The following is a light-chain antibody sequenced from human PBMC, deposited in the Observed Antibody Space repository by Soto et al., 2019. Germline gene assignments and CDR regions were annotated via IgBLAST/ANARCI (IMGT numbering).Light chain of an antibody. Sequence: IVLTQSPVTLALSPGESAVLSCRASQSVSTSLAWYQHKPGQAPRLFIYDASKRAPGIPARFTGSGFGTDFTLTISSLEPEEIAVYYCQVRDVWPSFGQGTKV. CDR3: QVRDVWPS. CDR1: QSVSTS. V-gene: IGKV3-11*01. J-gene: IGKJ1*01. CDR2: DAS.